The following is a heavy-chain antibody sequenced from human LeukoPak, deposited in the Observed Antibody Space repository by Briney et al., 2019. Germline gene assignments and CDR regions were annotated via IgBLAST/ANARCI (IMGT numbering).Heavy chain of an antibody. CDR1: GYTFSSYG. CDR2: ISANNGNT. D-gene: IGHD2-2*02. J-gene: IGHJ4*02. CDR3: ARSKIVVVPAAINSGFDY. Sequence: ASVKVSCKASGYTFSSYGITWVRQAPGQGLEWMGWISANNGNTNYAQKLRGRVTMTTDKSTSTAYMKLSRLRSDDTAVYYCARSKIVVVPAAINSGFDYWGQGTLVTVSS. V-gene: IGHV1-18*01.